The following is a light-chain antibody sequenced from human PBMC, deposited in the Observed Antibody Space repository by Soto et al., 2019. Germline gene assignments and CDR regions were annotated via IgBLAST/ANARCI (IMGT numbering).Light chain of an antibody. J-gene: IGKJ4*01. CDR3: QQYASSPLT. V-gene: IGKV3-20*01. CDR2: SAS. CDR1: QSISSLY. Sequence: EIVLTQSPGTLSLSPGERATLSCGTSQSISSLYLAWYQQKPGQAPSLLMYSASSRATGIPDRFSGSGSGTDFTLTISRLEPEDFVVYYCQQYASSPLTFGGGTKVEIK.